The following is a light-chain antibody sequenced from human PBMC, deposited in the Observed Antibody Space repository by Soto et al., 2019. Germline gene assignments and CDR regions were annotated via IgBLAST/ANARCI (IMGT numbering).Light chain of an antibody. CDR1: QGIGIY. Sequence: DIQMTQSPSSLSASLGDRVTITCRASQGIGIYLAWFQQRPGKVPKLLIYAASALQSGVPSRFSGSGSETDFTLTISGLQPEDVATYYCQKYNSGPLTFGAGTRVEIK. CDR3: QKYNSGPLT. J-gene: IGKJ4*01. V-gene: IGKV1-27*01. CDR2: AAS.